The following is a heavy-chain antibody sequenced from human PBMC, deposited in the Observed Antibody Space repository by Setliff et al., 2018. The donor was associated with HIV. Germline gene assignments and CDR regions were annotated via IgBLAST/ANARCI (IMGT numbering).Heavy chain of an antibody. D-gene: IGHD5-18*01. CDR2: IYFSGST. V-gene: IGHV4-39*01. Sequence: SETLCLTCTVSGGSISSSSHYWGWIRQPPGKGLEWIGSIYFSGSTYYNPSLKSRVTISVDTSKNQFSLKLSSVTAADTAVYYCARPRYTYGTPPAFDIWGRGTVVTVSS. CDR3: ARPRYTYGTPPAFDI. J-gene: IGHJ3*02. CDR1: GGSISSSSHY.